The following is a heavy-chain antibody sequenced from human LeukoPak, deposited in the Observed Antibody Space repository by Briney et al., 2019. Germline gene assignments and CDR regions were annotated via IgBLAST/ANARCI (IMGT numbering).Heavy chain of an antibody. Sequence: GGSLRLSCAASGFTFSSYSMNWVRQAPGKGLEWVSSISSSSSYIYYADSVKGRFTISRDNSKNTLYLQMNSLRADDTAVYYCARDHGGSYQFDYWGQGTLVTVSS. CDR2: ISSSSSYI. CDR3: ARDHGGSYQFDY. V-gene: IGHV3-21*01. D-gene: IGHD1-26*01. J-gene: IGHJ4*02. CDR1: GFTFSSYS.